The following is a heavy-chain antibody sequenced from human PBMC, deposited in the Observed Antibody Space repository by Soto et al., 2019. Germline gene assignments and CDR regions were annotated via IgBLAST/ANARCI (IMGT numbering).Heavy chain of an antibody. CDR3: ANIKMAQMIREESGWFDT. Sequence: LSLTCAVSGGSISSSNWWSWVRQPPGKGLEWIGEIYHSGSTNYNPSLKSRVTISVDKSKNQFSLKLSSVTAADTAVYYCANIKMAQMIREESGWFDTWGQGTLVTVSS. V-gene: IGHV4-4*02. D-gene: IGHD3-22*01. CDR2: IYHSGST. J-gene: IGHJ5*02. CDR1: GGSISSSNW.